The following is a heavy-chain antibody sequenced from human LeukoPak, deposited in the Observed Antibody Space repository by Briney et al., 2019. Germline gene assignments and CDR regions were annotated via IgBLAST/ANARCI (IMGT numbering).Heavy chain of an antibody. V-gene: IGHV4-30-4*07. J-gene: IGHJ6*03. D-gene: IGHD2-15*01. CDR1: GGSISSGGYS. CDR3: ARTTRNIVVVVADSYYYYYMDV. CDR2: IYYSGST. Sequence: PSETLSLTCAVSGGSISSGGYSWSWIRQPPGKGPEWIGYIYYSGSTYYNPSLKSRVTISVDTSKNQFSLKLSSVTAADTAVYYCARTTRNIVVVVADSYYYYYMDVWGKGTTVTVSS.